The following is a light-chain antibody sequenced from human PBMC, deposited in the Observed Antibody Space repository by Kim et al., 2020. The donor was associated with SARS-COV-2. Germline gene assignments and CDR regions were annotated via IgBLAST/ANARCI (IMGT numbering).Light chain of an antibody. J-gene: IGKJ2*01. CDR1: QSVSSW. CDR2: KAS. V-gene: IGKV1-5*03. Sequence: DIQMTQSPSTLSASVGDRVTITCRASQSVSSWLAWYQQKPGKAPKLLIYKASTLEGGVPSRFSCRGSGTEFTLAINSLQPDDFATYSCQQYDSHPYTFGQGTKLEIK. CDR3: QQYDSHPYT.